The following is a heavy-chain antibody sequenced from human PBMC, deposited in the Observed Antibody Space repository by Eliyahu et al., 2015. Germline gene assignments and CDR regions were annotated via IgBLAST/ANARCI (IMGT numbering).Heavy chain of an antibody. CDR3: AKYRRGWDVVRGFDF. D-gene: IGHD2-2*01. V-gene: IGHV1-18*01. Sequence: QVQLVQSGAEVKKPGASVKVSCKASGYTFTSYDITWVRHAPGQGLEVMGWVNTYNGYTEYAQNPQGRVTMTTDTSTSTAYMDLRSLRSDDTAMYYCAKYRRGWDVVRGFDFWGQGTLVTVSS. J-gene: IGHJ4*02. CDR1: GYTFTSYD. CDR2: VNTYNGYT.